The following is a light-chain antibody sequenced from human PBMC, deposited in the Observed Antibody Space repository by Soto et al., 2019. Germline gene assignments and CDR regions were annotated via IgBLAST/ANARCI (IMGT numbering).Light chain of an antibody. CDR2: KAS. V-gene: IGKV1-5*03. CDR1: QSISNW. J-gene: IGKJ4*01. CDR3: QKYTNVPT. Sequence: DIQMTQSPSTLSASVGDRVTITCRASQSISNWLAWYQQKPGKAPKVLIYKASNLESGVPSRFSGSGSGTDFTLTISSLQPEDVATYYCQKYTNVPTFGGGTKVEIK.